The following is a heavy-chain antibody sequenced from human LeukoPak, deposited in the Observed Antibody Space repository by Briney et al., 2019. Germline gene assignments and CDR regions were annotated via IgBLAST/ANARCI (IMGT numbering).Heavy chain of an antibody. J-gene: IGHJ5*02. CDR2: INPDGSWT. D-gene: IGHD2-21*02. Sequence: GGSLRLSCAASXFTLSHYTMSWVRQAPGKGLEWVSCINPDGSWTLHADSVKGRFAISRDYARNTLYLQMNSLGVEDTAMYYCARYEQRPGVTASDPWSQGTLVTVSS. CDR1: XFTLSHYT. V-gene: IGHV3-74*01. CDR3: ARYEQRPGVTASDP.